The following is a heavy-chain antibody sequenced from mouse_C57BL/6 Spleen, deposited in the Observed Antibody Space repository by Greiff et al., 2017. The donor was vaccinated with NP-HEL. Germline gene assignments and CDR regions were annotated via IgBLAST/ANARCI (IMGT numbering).Heavy chain of an antibody. Sequence: QVQLQQSGPELVKPGASVKISCKASGYAFSSSWMNWVKQRPGKGLEWIGRIYPGDGDTNYNGKFKGKATLTADKSSSTAYMQLSSLTSEDSAVYFCARSEGPYDGYREYFDYWGQGTTLTVSS. V-gene: IGHV1-82*01. CDR2: IYPGDGDT. CDR3: ARSEGPYDGYREYFDY. D-gene: IGHD2-3*01. J-gene: IGHJ2*01. CDR1: GYAFSSSW.